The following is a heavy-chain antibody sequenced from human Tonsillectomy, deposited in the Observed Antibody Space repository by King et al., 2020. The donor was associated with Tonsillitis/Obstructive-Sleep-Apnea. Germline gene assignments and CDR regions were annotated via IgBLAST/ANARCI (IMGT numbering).Heavy chain of an antibody. CDR2: IKQDGSEK. D-gene: IGHD6-19*01. J-gene: IGHJ4*02. CDR1: GFTFSSYW. V-gene: IGHV3-7*04. Sequence: VQLVESGGGLVQPGGSLRLSCAASGFTFSSYWMSWVRQAPGKGLEWVANIKQDGSEKHYVDSVKGRFTISRDNAKNSLHLQMNSLRAEDTAVYYCARVRGSGCLDHWGQGTLVTVSS. CDR3: ARVRGSGCLDH.